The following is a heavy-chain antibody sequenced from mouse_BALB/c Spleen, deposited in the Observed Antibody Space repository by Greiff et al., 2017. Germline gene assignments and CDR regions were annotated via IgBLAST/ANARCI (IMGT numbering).Heavy chain of an antibody. J-gene: IGHJ2*01. Sequence: VQRVESGAELAKPGASVKMSCKASGYTFTSYWMHWVKQRPGQGLEWIGYINPSTGYTEYNQKFKDKATLTADKSSSTAYMQLSSLTSEDSAVYYCARSDTTVVRGYYFDDWGQGTTLTVSS. D-gene: IGHD1-1*01. CDR3: ARSDTTVVRGYYFDD. CDR1: GYTFTSYW. V-gene: IGHV1-7*01. CDR2: INPSTGYT.